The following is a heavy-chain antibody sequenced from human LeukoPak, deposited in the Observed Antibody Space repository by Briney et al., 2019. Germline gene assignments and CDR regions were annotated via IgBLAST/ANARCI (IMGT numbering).Heavy chain of an antibody. CDR1: GFTFSSYA. D-gene: IGHD3-10*01. Sequence: GRSLRLSCAASGFTFSSYAMHWVRQAPGKGLEWVAVISYDGSNKYYADSVKGRFTISRDNSKNTLYPQMNSLRAEDTAVYYCASTGFDYWGQGTLVTVSS. CDR3: ASTGFDY. CDR2: ISYDGSNK. V-gene: IGHV3-30*04. J-gene: IGHJ4*02.